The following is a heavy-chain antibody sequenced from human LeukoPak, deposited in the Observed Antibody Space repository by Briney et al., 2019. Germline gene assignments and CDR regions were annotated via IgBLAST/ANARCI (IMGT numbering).Heavy chain of an antibody. Sequence: PGGSLRLSCAASGFTFSSYWMHWVRQAPGKGLVWVSRINTDGSSTSYADSVKGRFTISRDNAKNTLYLQMNSLRAEDTAVYYCARVGTVTTLGYFGLWGRGTLVTVSS. D-gene: IGHD4-11*01. J-gene: IGHJ2*01. V-gene: IGHV3-74*01. CDR2: INTDGSST. CDR3: ARVGTVTTLGYFGL. CDR1: GFTFSSYW.